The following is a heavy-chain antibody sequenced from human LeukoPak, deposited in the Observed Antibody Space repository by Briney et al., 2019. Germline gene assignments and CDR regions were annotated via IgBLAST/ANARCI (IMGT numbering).Heavy chain of an antibody. J-gene: IGHJ4*02. Sequence: ASVKVSCKASGYTFTSYAMHWVRQAPGQRLEWMGWINAGNGNTKYSQKFQGRVTITRDTSASTAYMELSSLRSEDTAVYYCARTTAMVTIFDYWDQGTLVTVSS. CDR2: INAGNGNT. CDR1: GYTFTSYA. D-gene: IGHD5-18*01. V-gene: IGHV1-3*01. CDR3: ARTTAMVTIFDY.